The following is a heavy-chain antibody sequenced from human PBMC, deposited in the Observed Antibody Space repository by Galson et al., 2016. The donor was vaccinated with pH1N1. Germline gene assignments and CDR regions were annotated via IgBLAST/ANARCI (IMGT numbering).Heavy chain of an antibody. CDR1: GFTFNSYG. CDR3: ASNQRFLEQDAFDI. D-gene: IGHD3-3*01. CDR2: VHYDGNNK. Sequence: SLRLSCAASGFTFNSYGMHWVRQGPGKGLEWVAFVHYDGNNKYYADSVKGRFTVSRDNSKNRLYLQMNSLRAGDTADYYCASNQRFLEQDAFDIWGLGTRVTVSS. J-gene: IGHJ3*02. V-gene: IGHV3-30*02.